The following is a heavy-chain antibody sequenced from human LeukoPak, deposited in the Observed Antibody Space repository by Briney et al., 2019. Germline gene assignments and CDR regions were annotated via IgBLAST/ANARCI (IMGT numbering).Heavy chain of an antibody. CDR2: ISGSGHDI. CDR3: TRDPRHFDS. Sequence: PGGSLRLSCAASGFTFSDSYMTWVRHAPGKGGEWVAYISGSGHDINYSDSVKGRFTISRDNAKNSLYLEMSSLRVEDTAVYYCTRDPRHFDSCGQGTLVTVSS. CDR1: GFTFSDSY. V-gene: IGHV3-11*04. J-gene: IGHJ5*01. D-gene: IGHD6-6*01.